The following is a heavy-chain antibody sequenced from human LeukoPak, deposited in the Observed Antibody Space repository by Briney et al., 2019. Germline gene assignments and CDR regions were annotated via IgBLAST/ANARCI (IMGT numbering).Heavy chain of an antibody. J-gene: IGHJ4*02. Sequence: SETLSLTCTVSGYSISSGYYWGWIRQPPGKGLEWIGSIYHSGSTYYNPSLKSRVTISVDTSKNQFSLKLSSVTAADTAVYYCARVPVLWFGELSVYYFDYWGQGTLVTVSS. CDR1: GYSISSGYY. CDR2: IYHSGST. V-gene: IGHV4-38-2*02. D-gene: IGHD3-10*01. CDR3: ARVPVLWFGELSVYYFDY.